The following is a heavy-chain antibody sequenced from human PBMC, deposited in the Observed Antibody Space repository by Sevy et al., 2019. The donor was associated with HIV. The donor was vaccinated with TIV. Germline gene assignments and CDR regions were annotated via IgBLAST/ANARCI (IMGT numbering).Heavy chain of an antibody. J-gene: IGHJ3*02. V-gene: IGHV3-7*01. Sequence: GESLKISCAASGFTFSNYWMSWVHQAPGKGLEWVANIKQGGSEKYYVDSVKGRFTISRDNAKNSLYLQMNGLRVEDTAVYYCARGGDDGAFDIWGQGTMVTVSS. CDR1: GFTFSNYW. D-gene: IGHD2-21*02. CDR2: IKQGGSEK. CDR3: ARGGDDGAFDI.